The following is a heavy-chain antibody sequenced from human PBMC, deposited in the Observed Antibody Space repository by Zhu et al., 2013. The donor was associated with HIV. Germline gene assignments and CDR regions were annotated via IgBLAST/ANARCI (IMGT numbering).Heavy chain of an antibody. CDR3: ARQHRPGDFDWLWDTYPTSYGAPHNFDY. J-gene: IGHJ4*01. Sequence: EVQLVQSGAEVKKPGESLKISCKGSGYSFTSYWIGWVRQMPGKGLEWMGIIYPGDSDTRYSPSFQGQVTISADKSISTAYLQWSSLKASDTAMYYCARQHRPGDFDWLWDTYPTSYGAPHNFDYWGQEPWSPSPQ. CDR1: GYSFTSYW. V-gene: IGHV5-51*01. CDR2: IYPGDSDT. D-gene: IGHD3-9*01.